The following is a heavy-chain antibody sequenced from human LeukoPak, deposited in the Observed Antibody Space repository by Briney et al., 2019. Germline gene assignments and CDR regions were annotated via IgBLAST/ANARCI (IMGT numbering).Heavy chain of an antibody. CDR3: AKAPGAAIDYYYYMDV. CDR1: GFTLDDYA. CDR2: ISWNSGSI. D-gene: IGHD2-2*01. J-gene: IGHJ6*03. Sequence: GRSMRPSCAASGFTLDDYAMHWVRHAPGKGLEWVSGISWNSGSIGYADSVKGRFTISRDNAKNSLYLQMNSLRAEDTALYYCAKAPGAAIDYYYYMDVWGKGTTVTVSS. V-gene: IGHV3-9*01.